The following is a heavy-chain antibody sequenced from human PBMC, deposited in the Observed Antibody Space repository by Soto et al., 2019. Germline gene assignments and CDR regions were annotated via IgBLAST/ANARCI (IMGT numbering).Heavy chain of an antibody. CDR2: INHSGSN. V-gene: IGHV4-34*01. D-gene: IGHD3-10*01. Sequence: QVQLQQWGAGLLKPSETLSLTCAVYGGSFSGYYWSWIRQPPGKGLEWIVEINHSGSNNYNPSLQSRVTIAVDTSKNQFSLKLSSVPAADTAVYYGARGKVDGSGSYYMTGENDRYYYYYGMDVWGQGTTVTVSS. CDR3: ARGKVDGSGSYYMTGENDRYYYYYGMDV. J-gene: IGHJ6*02. CDR1: GGSFSGYY.